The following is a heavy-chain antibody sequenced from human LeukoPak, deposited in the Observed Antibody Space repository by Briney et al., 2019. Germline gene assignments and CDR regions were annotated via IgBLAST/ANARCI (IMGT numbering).Heavy chain of an antibody. J-gene: IGHJ6*03. D-gene: IGHD1-14*01. Sequence: GASVKVSCKTSGYTFTGYYMHWVRQAPGQGLEWMGWINPNSGGTNYAQKLQGRVTMTTDTSTSTAYMELRSLRSDDTAVYYCARDGTNRDYYYYMDVWGKGTTVTVSS. CDR1: GYTFTGYY. CDR2: INPNSGGT. V-gene: IGHV1-2*02. CDR3: ARDGTNRDYYYYMDV.